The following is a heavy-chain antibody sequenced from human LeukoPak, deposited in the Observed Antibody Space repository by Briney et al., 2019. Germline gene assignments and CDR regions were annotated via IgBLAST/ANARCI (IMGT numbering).Heavy chain of an antibody. J-gene: IGHJ4*02. D-gene: IGHD1-26*01. V-gene: IGHV4-4*02. CDR1: GGSISGTNW. CDR2: ISQWCHT. Sequence: SVTVSLTCGVSGGSISGTNWWSWVRQPPGQGLEWIGEISQWCHTNCNPSLRSRLTMSLDESKQQVSLNLTSVTAADTAVYYCSRESGPDSPFGFWGQGTLVSV. CDR3: SRESGPDSPFGF.